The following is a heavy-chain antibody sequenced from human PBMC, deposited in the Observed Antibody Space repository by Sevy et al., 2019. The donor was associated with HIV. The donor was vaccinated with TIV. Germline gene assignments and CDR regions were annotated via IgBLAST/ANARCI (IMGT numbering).Heavy chain of an antibody. V-gene: IGHV3-49*04. CDR1: GFTFGDYC. J-gene: IGHJ4*02. D-gene: IGHD6-13*01. CDR2: LKSDVYGGTV. Sequence: GGSLRLSCTASGFTFGDYCMSWVRQAPGKGLEWVAFLKSDVYGGTVDHSATVRGRFVISRDASKTIAYLQMNDLKTEDTGVYKCTRWKAAQSTFDYWGQGALVTVSS. CDR3: TRWKAAQSTFDY.